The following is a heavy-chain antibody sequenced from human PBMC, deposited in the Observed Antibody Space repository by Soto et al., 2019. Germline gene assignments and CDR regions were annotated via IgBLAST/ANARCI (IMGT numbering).Heavy chain of an antibody. CDR3: ARGTAARIFEYYDYYHMDV. D-gene: IGHD6-13*01. V-gene: IGHV1-2*04. J-gene: IGHJ6*03. CDR1: GYTFTGYY. CDR2: INPNSGGT. Sequence: ASVKVSCKASGYTFTGYYMHWVRQAPGQGLEWMGWINPNSGGTNYAQKFQGWVTMTRDTSISTAYMELSRLRSDDTAVYYCARGTAARIFEYYDYYHMDVWCKGTPVTVSS.